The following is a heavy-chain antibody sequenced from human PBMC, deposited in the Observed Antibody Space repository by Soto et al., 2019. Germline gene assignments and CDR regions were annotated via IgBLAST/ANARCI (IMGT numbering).Heavy chain of an antibody. Sequence: PGGSLRLSCAASGFTFSSYGMHWVRQAPGKGLEWVAVIWYDGSNKYYADSVKGRFTISRDNSKNTLYMQMNSLRDEDTAVYYCARAATTVSNYYYGMDVWGQGTTVTVSS. CDR2: IWYDGSNK. CDR3: ARAATTVSNYYYGMDV. J-gene: IGHJ6*02. D-gene: IGHD4-17*01. CDR1: GFTFSSYG. V-gene: IGHV3-33*01.